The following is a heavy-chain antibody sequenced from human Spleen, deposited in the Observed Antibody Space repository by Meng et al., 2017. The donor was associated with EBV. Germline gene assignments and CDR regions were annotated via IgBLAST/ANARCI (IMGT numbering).Heavy chain of an antibody. CDR3: ARAYCSGGSCYSGDYNWFDP. V-gene: IGHV1-69*01. D-gene: IGHD2-15*01. CDR1: GGTFSSYA. CDR2: IIPIFGTA. Sequence: QVQLVQCGAVVKTHGSSVKVCCKASGGTFSSYAISCVRQAPGQGLEWMGGIIPIFGTANYAQKFQGRVTITADESTSTAYMELSSLRSEDTAVYYCARAYCSGGSCYSGDYNWFDPWGQGTLVTVSS. J-gene: IGHJ5*02.